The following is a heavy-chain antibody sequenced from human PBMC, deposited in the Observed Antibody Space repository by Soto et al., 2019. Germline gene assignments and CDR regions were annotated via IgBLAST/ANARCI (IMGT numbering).Heavy chain of an antibody. CDR2: IYHSVTT. CDR1: EHSITGSY. CDR3: ARDMSYGAGCLAGCDY. V-gene: IGHV4-59*01. D-gene: IGHD6-19*01. Sequence: QTLSLPCTVSEHSITGSYLGWTGPPPGKTVEWIRYIYHSVTTTYNPSLKSRVAISVETYNNQFHLRLTSVIAADTAVYCCARDMSYGAGCLAGCDYWGQGILVTVSS. J-gene: IGHJ4*02.